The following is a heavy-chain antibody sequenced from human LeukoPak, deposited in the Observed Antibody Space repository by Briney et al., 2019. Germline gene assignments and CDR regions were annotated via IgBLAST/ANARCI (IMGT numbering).Heavy chain of an antibody. Sequence: QPGGSLRLSCAASGFTFSVYEMDWVRQAPGKGLEWFSYITSGGGTIYYADSVKGRFTISRDNAKNSLYLQMNSLRADDTATYYFARGFNYAFDYWGQGTLVTVSS. J-gene: IGHJ4*02. CDR2: ITSGGGTI. V-gene: IGHV3-48*03. CDR1: GFTFSVYE. D-gene: IGHD2-2*01. CDR3: ARGFNYAFDY.